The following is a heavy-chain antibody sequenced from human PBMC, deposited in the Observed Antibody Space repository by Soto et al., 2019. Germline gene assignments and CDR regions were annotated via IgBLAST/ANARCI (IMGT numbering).Heavy chain of an antibody. Sequence: ASVKVSCKASGYTFTSYAMHWVRQAPGQRLEWMGWINAGNGNTKYSQKFQGRVTITRDTSASTAYMELSSLRSEDTAVYYCARVRPLAVAGTYFDYWGQGTLVTVSS. J-gene: IGHJ4*02. CDR3: ARVRPLAVAGTYFDY. V-gene: IGHV1-3*01. D-gene: IGHD6-19*01. CDR2: INAGNGNT. CDR1: GYTFTSYA.